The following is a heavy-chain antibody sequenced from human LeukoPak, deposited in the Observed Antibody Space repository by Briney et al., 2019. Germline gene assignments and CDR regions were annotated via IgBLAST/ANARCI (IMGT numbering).Heavy chain of an antibody. CDR1: GGSINSGTHY. Sequence: SETLSLTCTVSGGSINSGTHYWGWIRQPPGKGLEWIGSIYYSGSTYYNPSLKSRVTISIDTSKNQFSLKLSSVTAADTAVYYCARQQSRPPYSSSWYGWYFDLWGRGTLVTVSS. V-gene: IGHV4-39*01. D-gene: IGHD6-13*01. J-gene: IGHJ2*01. CDR3: ARQQSRPPYSSSWYGWYFDL. CDR2: IYYSGST.